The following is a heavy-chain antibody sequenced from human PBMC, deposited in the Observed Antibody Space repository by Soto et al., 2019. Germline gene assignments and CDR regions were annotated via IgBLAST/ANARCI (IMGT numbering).Heavy chain of an antibody. Sequence: QVQLQESGPGLVKPSETLSLTCTVSGGSVSSGSYYWSWIRQPPGKGLEWIGYIYYSGSTNYNPSLKSRVTISVDTSKNQFSLKLSSVTAADTAVYYCARDRSARDAPRTFDYWGQGTLVTVSS. CDR3: ARDRSARDAPRTFDY. J-gene: IGHJ4*02. CDR1: GGSVSSGSYY. V-gene: IGHV4-61*01. CDR2: IYYSGST.